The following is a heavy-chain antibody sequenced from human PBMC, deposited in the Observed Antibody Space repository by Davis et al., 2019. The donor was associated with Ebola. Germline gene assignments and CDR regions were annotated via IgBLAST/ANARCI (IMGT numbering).Heavy chain of an antibody. CDR2: MNPSTGLT. Sequence: AASVKVFCKTSGYTFTGFYIHWVRLTPGQGLEWMGRMNPSTGLTNYAQKFRGRVTMTRDTSITTAYMELSSLRSDDTATYFCARGEISIYLYWGQGTLVTVSS. D-gene: IGHD3-10*01. J-gene: IGHJ4*02. CDR3: ARGEISIYLY. CDR1: GYTFTGFY. V-gene: IGHV1-2*06.